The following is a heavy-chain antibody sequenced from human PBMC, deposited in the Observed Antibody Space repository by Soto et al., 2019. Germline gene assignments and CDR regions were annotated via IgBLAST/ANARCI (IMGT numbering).Heavy chain of an antibody. J-gene: IGHJ6*02. Sequence: SETLSLTSAVPGGSISRSNWWSWVRQPPGKGLEWIGEIYHSGSTNYNPPLKSRVTISVDKSKNQFSLKLSSVTAADTAVYYCATRGDYYYYYGMDVWGQGTTVT. CDR1: GGSISRSNW. V-gene: IGHV4-4*02. CDR3: ATRGDYYYYYGMDV. CDR2: IYHSGST. D-gene: IGHD3-10*01.